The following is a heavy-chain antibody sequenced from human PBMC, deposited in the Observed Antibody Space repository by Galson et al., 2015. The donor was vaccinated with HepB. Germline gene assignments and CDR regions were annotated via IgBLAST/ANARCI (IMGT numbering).Heavy chain of an antibody. D-gene: IGHD3-9*01. CDR3: ARADNYNILTGPTTSYWYFDL. Sequence: SVKVSCKASGYTFTSCGISWVRQAPGQGLEWMGWISAYNGNTNYAQKLQGRVTMTTDTSTSTAYMELRSLRSDDTAVYYCARADNYNILTGPTTSYWYFDLWGRGTLVTVSS. J-gene: IGHJ2*01. CDR1: GYTFTSCG. V-gene: IGHV1-18*01. CDR2: ISAYNGNT.